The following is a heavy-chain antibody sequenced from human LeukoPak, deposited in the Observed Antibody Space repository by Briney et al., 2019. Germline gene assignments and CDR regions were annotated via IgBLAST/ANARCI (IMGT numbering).Heavy chain of an antibody. CDR3: ARLQEDYDFWSGSRAWFDP. Sequence: GGSLRLSCAASGFTFSSYEMNWVRQAPGKGLEWVSSISSSGSSISYADSVKGRFTMSRDNAKNSLYLQMNSLRAEDTAVYYCARLQEDYDFWSGSRAWFDPWGQGTLVTVSS. CDR1: GFTFSSYE. CDR2: ISSSGSSI. V-gene: IGHV3-48*03. J-gene: IGHJ5*02. D-gene: IGHD3-3*01.